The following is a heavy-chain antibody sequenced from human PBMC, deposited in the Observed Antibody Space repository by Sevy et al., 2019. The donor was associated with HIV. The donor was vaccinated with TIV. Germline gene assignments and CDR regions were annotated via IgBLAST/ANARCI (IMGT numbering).Heavy chain of an antibody. CDR1: GYTFTGYY. Sequence: ASVKVSCKASGYTFTGYYMHWVRQAPGQGLEWMGWINPNSGGTNYAQKFQGRVTMTRDTSISTAYMELSRLRSDDTAVYYCARELRKIVGATSDAFDIWGQGTMVTVSS. CDR3: ARELRKIVGATSDAFDI. V-gene: IGHV1-2*02. J-gene: IGHJ3*02. D-gene: IGHD1-26*01. CDR2: INPNSGGT.